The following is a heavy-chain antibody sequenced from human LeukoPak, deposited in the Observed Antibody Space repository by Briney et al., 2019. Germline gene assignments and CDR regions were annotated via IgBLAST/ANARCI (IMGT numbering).Heavy chain of an antibody. V-gene: IGHV3-11*05. CDR2: ISGSTIYT. CDR3: ARDVYASGDSGDY. CDR1: GFTFSDYY. J-gene: IGHJ4*02. Sequence: GGSLRLSCAASGFTFSDYYMSWIRQAPGKGLEWVSYISGSTIYTNHADSVKGRFTISRDNAKNSLYLQMNSLRAEDTAVYYCARDVYASGDSGDYWGQGTLVSVSS. D-gene: IGHD3-10*01.